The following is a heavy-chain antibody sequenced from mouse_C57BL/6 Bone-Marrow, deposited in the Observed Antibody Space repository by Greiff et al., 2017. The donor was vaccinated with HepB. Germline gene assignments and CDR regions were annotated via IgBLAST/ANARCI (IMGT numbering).Heavy chain of an antibody. D-gene: IGHD1-1*01. CDR2: IHPNSGST. CDR3: ARSGYYYGSGGYFDV. V-gene: IGHV1-64*01. CDR1: GYTFTSYW. Sequence: VQLQQPGAELVKPGASVKLSCKASGYTFTSYWMHWVKQRPGQGLEWIGMIHPNSGSTNYNEKFKSKATLTVDKSSSTAYMQLSSLTSEDSAVYYCARSGYYYGSGGYFDVWGTGTTVTVSS. J-gene: IGHJ1*03.